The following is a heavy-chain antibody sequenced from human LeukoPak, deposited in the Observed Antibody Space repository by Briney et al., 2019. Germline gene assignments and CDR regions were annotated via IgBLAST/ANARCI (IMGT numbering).Heavy chain of an antibody. D-gene: IGHD2-15*01. J-gene: IGHJ4*02. CDR3: ARGRRGEDSGYCSGSSCYYFDY. Sequence: PSETLSLTCAVYGGSFSGYYWSWIRQPPGKGLEWIGEINHSGSTNYNPSLKSRVTISVDTSKNQFSLKLSSVTAADTAVYYCARGRRGEDSGYCSGSSCYYFDYWGQGTLVTVSS. CDR1: GGSFSGYY. V-gene: IGHV4-34*01. CDR2: INHSGST.